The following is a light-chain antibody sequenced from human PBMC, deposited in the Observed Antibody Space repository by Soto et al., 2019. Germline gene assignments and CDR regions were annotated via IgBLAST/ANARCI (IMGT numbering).Light chain of an antibody. CDR2: AAS. V-gene: IGKV1-17*01. Sequence: DIQMTQSPSSLSASVGDRVTITCQASQDISNYLNWYQQNPGKAPKRLIYAASSLQSGVPSRFSGSGSGTEFTLTISSLQPEDFATYFCLQYNDYPYTFGQGTKLEF. CDR1: QDISNY. J-gene: IGKJ2*01. CDR3: LQYNDYPYT.